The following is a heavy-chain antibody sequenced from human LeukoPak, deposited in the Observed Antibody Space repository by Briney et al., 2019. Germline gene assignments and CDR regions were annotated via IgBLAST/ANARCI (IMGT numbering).Heavy chain of an antibody. V-gene: IGHV1-69*13. J-gene: IGHJ3*02. CDR1: GGTFSSYA. CDR2: IIPIFGTA. CDR3: ARGRIPSDDYGYYDRGTDAFDI. Sequence: SVKVSCKASGGTFSSYAISWVRQAPGQGLEWMGGIIPIFGTANYAQKSQGRVTITADESTSTAYMELSSLRSEDTAVYYCARGRIPSDDYGYYDRGTDAFDIWGQGTMVTVSS. D-gene: IGHD4-17*01.